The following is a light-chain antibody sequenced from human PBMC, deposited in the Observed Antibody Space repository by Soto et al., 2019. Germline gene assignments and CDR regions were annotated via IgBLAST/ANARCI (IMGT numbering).Light chain of an antibody. CDR1: SSNIGSNY. J-gene: IGLJ1*01. CDR3: AAWDDTLTGLYV. Sequence: QSVLTQPPSASGTPGQRVTISCSGTSSNIGSNYVFWYQHLPGTAPKLLIYKNNQRPSGVPDRFSGSKSGTSASLVITGLRSEDEADYHCAAWDDTLTGLYVFGTGTKVTVL. CDR2: KNN. V-gene: IGLV1-47*01.